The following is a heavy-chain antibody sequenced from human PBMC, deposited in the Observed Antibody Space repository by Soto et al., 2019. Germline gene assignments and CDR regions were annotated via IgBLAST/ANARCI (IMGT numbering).Heavy chain of an antibody. Sequence: GGSLRLSCAASGFTFSSYAMHWVRQAPGKGLEWVAVISYDGSNKYYADSVKGRFTISRDNSKNTLYLQMNSLRAEDTAVYYCARVQLWPHLYYYYGMDVWGQGTTVTVSS. V-gene: IGHV3-30-3*01. J-gene: IGHJ6*02. CDR1: GFTFSSYA. D-gene: IGHD5-18*01. CDR3: ARVQLWPHLYYYYGMDV. CDR2: ISYDGSNK.